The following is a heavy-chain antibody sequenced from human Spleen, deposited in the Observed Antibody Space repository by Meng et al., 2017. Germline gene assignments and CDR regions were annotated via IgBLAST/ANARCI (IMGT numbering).Heavy chain of an antibody. CDR2: IYYSGST. J-gene: IGHJ5*02. Sequence: LLGAGTVLVKPSDTLPRTCTVSGGSIRSSSYYWGWIRQPPGKGLEWIGRIYYSGSTYYNPSLKSRVTISVDTSKNQFSLKLSSVTAADTAVYYCARGVTMVRGTTWDWFDPWGQGTLVTVSS. V-gene: IGHV4-39*07. CDR1: GGSIRSSSYY. D-gene: IGHD3-10*01. CDR3: ARGVTMVRGTTWDWFDP.